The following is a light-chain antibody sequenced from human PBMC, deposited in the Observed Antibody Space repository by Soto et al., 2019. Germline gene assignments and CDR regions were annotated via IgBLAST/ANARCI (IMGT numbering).Light chain of an antibody. CDR3: QPYNNWPLT. CDR1: QSVSTS. CDR2: GAF. J-gene: IGKJ4*01. V-gene: IGKV3D-15*01. Sequence: PGERATLSCRASQSVSTSFLAWYQQKPGQAPRLLIYGAFSRATGIPDRFSGSGSGTEFTLTINSLQSEDFAIYYCQPYNNWPLTFGGGTKVDIK.